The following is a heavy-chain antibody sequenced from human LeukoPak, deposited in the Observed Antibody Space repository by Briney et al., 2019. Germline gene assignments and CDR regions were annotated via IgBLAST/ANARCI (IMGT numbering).Heavy chain of an antibody. J-gene: IGHJ4*02. CDR2: IGTAGDT. Sequence: PGGSLRLSCAASGFTFSSYDMHWVRQATGKGLEWVSAIGTAGDTYYPGSVKGRFTISRENAKNSLYLQMNSLRAGDTAVYYCAAANLRLGELSFYYWGQGTLVTVSS. CDR1: GFTFSSYD. D-gene: IGHD3-16*02. V-gene: IGHV3-13*01. CDR3: AAANLRLGELSFYY.